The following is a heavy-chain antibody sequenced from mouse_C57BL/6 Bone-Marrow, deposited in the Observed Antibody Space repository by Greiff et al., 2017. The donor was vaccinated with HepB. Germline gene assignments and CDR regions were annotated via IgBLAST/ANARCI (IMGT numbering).Heavy chain of an antibody. D-gene: IGHD1-1*01. CDR1: GFNIKDDY. J-gene: IGHJ1*03. V-gene: IGHV14-4*01. CDR2: IDPENGDT. Sequence: EVQLQQSGAELVRPGASVKLSCTASGFNIKDDYMHWVKQRPEQGLEWIGWIDPENGDTEYASKFQGKATITADTSSNTAYLQLSSLTSEDTAVYYCTTGALYYYGSSYDWYFDVWGTGTTVTVSS. CDR3: TTGALYYYGSSYDWYFDV.